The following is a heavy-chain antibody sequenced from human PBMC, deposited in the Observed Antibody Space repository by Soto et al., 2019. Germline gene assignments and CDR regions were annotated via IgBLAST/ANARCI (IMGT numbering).Heavy chain of an antibody. V-gene: IGHV1-69*13. D-gene: IGHD2-15*01. J-gene: IGHJ4*02. Sequence: GASVKVSCKASGGTFSRYAISWVRQAPGQGLEWMGGIIPIFGTANYAQKFQGRVTITADESTSTAYMELSSLRSEDTAVYYCASMYCSGGSCRYYFDYWGQGTLVTVSS. CDR3: ASMYCSGGSCRYYFDY. CDR1: GGTFSRYA. CDR2: IIPIFGTA.